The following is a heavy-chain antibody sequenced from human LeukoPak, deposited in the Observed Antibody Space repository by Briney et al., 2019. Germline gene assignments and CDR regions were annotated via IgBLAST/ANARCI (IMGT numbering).Heavy chain of an antibody. CDR3: ARAPSVSGGSNLFDP. J-gene: IGHJ5*02. CDR2: IILILGIA. V-gene: IGHV1-69*04. D-gene: IGHD2-15*01. CDR1: GGTFSSYA. Sequence: GASVKVSCKASGGTFSSYAISWVRQAPGQGLEWMGRIILILGIANYAQKFQGRVTITADKSTSTAYMELSSLRSEDTAVYYCARAPSVSGGSNLFDPWGQGTLVTVSS.